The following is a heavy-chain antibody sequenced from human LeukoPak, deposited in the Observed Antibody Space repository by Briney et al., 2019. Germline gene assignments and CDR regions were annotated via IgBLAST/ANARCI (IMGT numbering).Heavy chain of an antibody. CDR1: GYSLSSGYY. CDR3: ARNPSVRLDVFDY. V-gene: IGHV4-38-2*01. Sequence: SETLSLTCAVSGYSLSSGYYWGWIRQPPGKGLEWIGSIYHSGSTYHNPSLKSRVTISVDTSKNQFSLKLSSVTAADTAVYYCARNPSVRLDVFDYWGQGTLVTVSS. CDR2: IYHSGST. D-gene: IGHD3-22*01. J-gene: IGHJ4*02.